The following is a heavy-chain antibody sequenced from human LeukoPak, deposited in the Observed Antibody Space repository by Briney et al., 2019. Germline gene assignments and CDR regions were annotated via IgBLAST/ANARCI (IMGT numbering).Heavy chain of an antibody. Sequence: ASVKVSCKASGYTFTRDYMHWVRQAPGQGLEWMGRINPNSGGTNYAQKFQGRVTMTRDTSISTAYMELSRLRSDDTAVYYCAREEWELTGFDYWGQGTLVTVST. J-gene: IGHJ4*02. CDR2: INPNSGGT. D-gene: IGHD1-26*01. CDR1: GYTFTRDY. V-gene: IGHV1-2*06. CDR3: AREEWELTGFDY.